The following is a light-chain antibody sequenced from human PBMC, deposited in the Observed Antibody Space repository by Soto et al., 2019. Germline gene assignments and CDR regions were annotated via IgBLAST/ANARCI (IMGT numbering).Light chain of an antibody. CDR1: QSLLHSNGYNY. CDR2: EVS. V-gene: IGKV2D-29*01. CDR3: MQSIQLPWT. J-gene: IGKJ1*01. Sequence: DIVMTQSPLSLPVTLGEPASISCRSSQSLLHSNGYNYLDWYLQKPGQPPQLLIYEVSNRFSGVPDRFSGSGSGTDFTLKISRVEAEDVGVYYCMQSIQLPWTFGQGTKVDIK.